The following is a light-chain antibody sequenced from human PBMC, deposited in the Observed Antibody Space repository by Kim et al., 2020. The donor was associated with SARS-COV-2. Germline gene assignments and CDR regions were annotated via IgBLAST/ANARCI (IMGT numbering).Light chain of an antibody. CDR3: QQSYSTPST. V-gene: IGKV1-39*01. Sequence: SASVGDRVTITCRASQSISSYLNWYQQKPGKAPNLLIYAASSLRSAVPSRFSGSGSGTDFTLTISSLQPEDFATYYCQQSYSTPSTFGQGTKLEIK. CDR2: AAS. J-gene: IGKJ2*01. CDR1: QSISSY.